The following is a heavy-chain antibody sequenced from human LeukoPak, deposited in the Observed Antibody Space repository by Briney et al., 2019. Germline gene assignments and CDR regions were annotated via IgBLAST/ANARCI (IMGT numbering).Heavy chain of an antibody. CDR1: GFTFSSYA. CDR3: AKIFNGDSLVAFDI. D-gene: IGHD4-17*01. CDR2: ISGSGGST. J-gene: IGHJ3*02. V-gene: IGHV3-23*01. Sequence: GGSLRLSCAASGFTFSSYALSWVRQAPGKGLRWVLGISGSGGSTHYADSVKGRFTISRDNPKNTLYLQMNSLRAEDTAVYYCAKIFNGDSLVAFDIWGQGTMVTVSS.